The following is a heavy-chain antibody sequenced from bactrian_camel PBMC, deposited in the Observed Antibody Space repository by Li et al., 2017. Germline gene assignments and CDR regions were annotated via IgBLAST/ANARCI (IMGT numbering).Heavy chain of an antibody. CDR1: GHTYSNNC. J-gene: IGHJ4*01. CDR3: AATLGMVRGFHVCLDESDYVD. CDR2: IVTGDGIT. V-gene: IGHV3S54*01. D-gene: IGHD4*01. Sequence: VQLVESGGGSVQAGGSLRLSCTASGHTYSNNCMGWFRQAPGKQREAVASIVTGDGITDYADSVNGRFTISQDKSSSTVYLQMNNLKIEDTAVYYCAATLGMVRGFHVCLDESDYVDWGQGTQVTVS.